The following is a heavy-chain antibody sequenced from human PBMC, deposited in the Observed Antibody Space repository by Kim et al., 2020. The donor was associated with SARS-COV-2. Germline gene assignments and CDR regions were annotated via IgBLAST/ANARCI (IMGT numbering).Heavy chain of an antibody. D-gene: IGHD2-2*01. CDR2: MNPNSGNT. CDR1: GYTFTSYD. CDR3: ARGPSAYQLQRWYYYYYGMDV. V-gene: IGHV1-8*01. Sequence: ASVKVSCKASGYTFTSYDINWVRQATGQGLEWMGWMNPNSGNTGYAQKFQGRVTMTRNTSISTAYMELSSLRSEDTAVYYCARGPSAYQLQRWYYYYYGMDVWGQGTTVTVSS. J-gene: IGHJ6*02.